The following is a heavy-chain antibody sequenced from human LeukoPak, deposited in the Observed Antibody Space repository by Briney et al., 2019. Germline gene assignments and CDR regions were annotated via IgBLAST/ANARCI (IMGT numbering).Heavy chain of an antibody. J-gene: IGHJ6*02. Sequence: PSETLSLTCTVSGGSISSYYWSWIRQPPGKGLEWIGYIYYSGSTNYNPSLKSRVTISVDTSKNQFSLKLSSVTAADTAVYYCARDNSSGSSSARPYYYYGMDVWGQGTTVTVSS. CDR2: IYYSGST. V-gene: IGHV4-59*01. CDR3: ARDNSSGSSSARPYYYYGMDV. CDR1: GGSISSYY. D-gene: IGHD3-10*01.